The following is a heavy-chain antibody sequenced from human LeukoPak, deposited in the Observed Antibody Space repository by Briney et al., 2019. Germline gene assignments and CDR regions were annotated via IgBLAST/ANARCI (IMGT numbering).Heavy chain of an antibody. CDR1: GGSLNSRSYY. CDR3: AASRDFWSGYYNPPDY. Sequence: SETLSLTCTVSGGSLNSRSYYWGWIRQPPGKGLEWIGSIYYSGSTNYNPSLKSRVTISVDTSKNQFSLKLSSVTAADTAVYYCAASRDFWSGYYNPPDYWGQGTLVTVSS. CDR2: IYYSGST. V-gene: IGHV4-39*07. D-gene: IGHD3-3*01. J-gene: IGHJ4*02.